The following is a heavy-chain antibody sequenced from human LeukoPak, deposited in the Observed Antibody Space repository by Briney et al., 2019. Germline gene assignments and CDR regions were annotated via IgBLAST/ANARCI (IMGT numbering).Heavy chain of an antibody. V-gene: IGHV4-59*01. D-gene: IGHD6-19*01. CDR3: ASFAISSGWHPGNYFNY. J-gene: IGHJ4*02. CDR1: GGSISSYY. CDR2: IYYSGST. Sequence: SETLSLTCTVSGGSISSYYWSWIRQPPGRGLEWVGYIYYSGSTNYNPSLKSRVTLSVDTSKNQFCLKLSSVTAADTAVYYCASFAISSGWHPGNYFNYWGQGTLVTVSS.